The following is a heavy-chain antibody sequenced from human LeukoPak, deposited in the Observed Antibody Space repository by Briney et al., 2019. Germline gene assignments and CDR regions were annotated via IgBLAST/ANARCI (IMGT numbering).Heavy chain of an antibody. Sequence: SETLSLTCAVYGGSSSGYYWSWIRQPPGKGLEWIGEINHSGSTNYNPSLKSRVTISVDTSKNQFSLKLSSVTAADTAVYYCARAWHYYYYYYMDVWGKGTTVTVSS. CDR1: GGSSSGYY. CDR3: ARAWHYYYYYYMDV. V-gene: IGHV4-34*01. J-gene: IGHJ6*03. CDR2: INHSGST.